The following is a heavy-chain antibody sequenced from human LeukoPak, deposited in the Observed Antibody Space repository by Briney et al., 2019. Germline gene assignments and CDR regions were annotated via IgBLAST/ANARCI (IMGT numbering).Heavy chain of an antibody. D-gene: IGHD1-26*01. CDR3: AKRGELPPDYYYYGMDV. CDR2: ISSSSSTI. V-gene: IGHV3-48*01. CDR1: GFTFSSYS. Sequence: GGSLRLSCAASGFTFSSYSMNWVRQAPGKGLEWVSYISSSSSTIYYADSVKGRFTISRDNAKNSLYLQMNSLRAEDTAVYYCAKRGELPPDYYYYGMDVWGQGTTVTVSS. J-gene: IGHJ6*02.